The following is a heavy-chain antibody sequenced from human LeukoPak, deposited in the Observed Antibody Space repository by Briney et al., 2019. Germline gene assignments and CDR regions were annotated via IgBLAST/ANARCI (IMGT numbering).Heavy chain of an antibody. V-gene: IGHV3-7*01. Sequence: GGSLRLSCAASGFTFSSYWMGWVRQAPGKGLEWVANIKQDGSEKYYVDSVKGRFTISGDNAKNALYLQMNSLRAEDTAVYYCARGWGYYFDYWGQGTLVTVSS. D-gene: IGHD3-16*01. CDR3: ARGWGYYFDY. CDR1: GFTFSSYW. CDR2: IKQDGSEK. J-gene: IGHJ4*02.